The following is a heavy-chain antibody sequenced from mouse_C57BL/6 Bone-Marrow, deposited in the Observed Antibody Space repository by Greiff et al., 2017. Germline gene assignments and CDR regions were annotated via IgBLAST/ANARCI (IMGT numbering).Heavy chain of an antibody. CDR1: GFTFSDYY. J-gene: IGHJ2*01. D-gene: IGHD2-4*01. Sequence: EVKLVESGGGLVQPGGSLKLSCAASGFTFSDYYMYWVRQTPEKRLEWVAYISNGGGSTYYPDTVKGRFTISRDNAKNTLYLQMSSLKSEDTAMYYCARGGIYYDYGYFDYWGQGTTLTVSS. CDR3: ARGGIYYDYGYFDY. CDR2: ISNGGGST. V-gene: IGHV5-12*01.